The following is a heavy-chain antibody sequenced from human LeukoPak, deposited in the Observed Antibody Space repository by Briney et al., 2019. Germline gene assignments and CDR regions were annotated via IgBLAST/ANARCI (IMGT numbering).Heavy chain of an antibody. CDR1: GYTFTSFG. CDR3: ARDLSSSYYYVFDY. Sequence: EASVKVSCKASGYTFTSFGISWVRQPPGQGLEWMGCISAYNGNTIYAQMLQGRVTMTTDTSTSTAYMELRSLRSDDTAVYYCARDLSSSYYYVFDYWGQGTLVTVSS. J-gene: IGHJ4*02. CDR2: ISAYNGNT. V-gene: IGHV1-18*01. D-gene: IGHD3-22*01.